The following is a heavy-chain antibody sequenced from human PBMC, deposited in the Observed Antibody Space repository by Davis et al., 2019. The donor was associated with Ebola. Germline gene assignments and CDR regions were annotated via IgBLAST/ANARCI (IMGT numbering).Heavy chain of an antibody. CDR1: GYTFTSYY. Sequence: ASVKVSCKASGYTFTSYYMHWVRQAPGQGLEWMGIVNPSDGSTSYAQKFQGRVTMTRDTSTYTLYMELSSLRSEDTAVYYCARAIYYYDNSGYSDYWGQGTLVTVSS. V-gene: IGHV1-46*01. CDR3: ARAIYYYDNSGYSDY. J-gene: IGHJ4*02. D-gene: IGHD3-22*01. CDR2: VNPSDGST.